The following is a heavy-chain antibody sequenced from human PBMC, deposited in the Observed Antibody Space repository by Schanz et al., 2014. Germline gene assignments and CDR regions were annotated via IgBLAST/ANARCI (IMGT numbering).Heavy chain of an antibody. CDR3: ERGLIVASGGEFEY. V-gene: IGHV3-23*04. Sequence: EVQLVESGGGLVKDYFPERISYAVFCLNKNDYAMTWVRQAPGKGLEWVSAINTGVNTYYADSVRGRFTMSRDNSKNTLYRQMNRLRAGDAAGYYCERGLIVASGGEFEYWGQGPLV. CDR2: INTGVNT. J-gene: IGHJ4*02. D-gene: IGHD6-13*01. CDR1: CLNKNDYA.